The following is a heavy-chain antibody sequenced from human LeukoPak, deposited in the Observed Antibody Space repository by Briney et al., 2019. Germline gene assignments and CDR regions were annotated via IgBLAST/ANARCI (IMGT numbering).Heavy chain of an antibody. CDR1: GFTFTTYW. Sequence: GGSLRLSCAASGFTFTTYWMSWMRLAPGKGLQWVANIKHDGSEQYYVDSVKGRFTISRDNAKNSLFLQMNSLGVEDTAVYYCKSGGAAPGSFDYWGHGALVTVSS. D-gene: IGHD1-26*01. CDR3: KSGGAAPGSFDY. CDR2: IKHDGSEQ. J-gene: IGHJ4*01. V-gene: IGHV3-7*01.